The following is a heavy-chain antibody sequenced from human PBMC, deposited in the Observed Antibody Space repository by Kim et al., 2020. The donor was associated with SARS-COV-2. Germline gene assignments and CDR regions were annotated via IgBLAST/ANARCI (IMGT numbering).Heavy chain of an antibody. J-gene: IGHJ6*02. V-gene: IGHV3-33*01. CDR1: GFTFSSHE. CDR2: IWGDGSEK. CDR3: ARKPPGGQNGIDV. Sequence: PGGSLRLSCAASGFTFSSHEMHWVRQAPGKGLEWVAVIWGDGSEKYYADSVKGRFTISRDNSKNTVDLQMNSLRAEDTAVYYCARKPPGGQNGIDVWGQGTTVTVSS. D-gene: IGHD1-26*01.